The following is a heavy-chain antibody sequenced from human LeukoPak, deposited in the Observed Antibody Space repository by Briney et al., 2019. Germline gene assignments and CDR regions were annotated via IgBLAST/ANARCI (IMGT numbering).Heavy chain of an antibody. D-gene: IGHD3-3*01. CDR2: INWNGGST. CDR1: GFTFDDYG. J-gene: IGHJ4*02. V-gene: IGHV3-20*04. CDR3: ASSKYYDFWTGRFDY. Sequence: GGSLRLSCAASGFTFDDYGMSWVRQAPGKGLEWVSGINWNGGSTGYADSVKGRSTISRDNAKNSLYLQMNSLRAEDTALYYCASSKYYDFWTGRFDYWGQGTLVTVSS.